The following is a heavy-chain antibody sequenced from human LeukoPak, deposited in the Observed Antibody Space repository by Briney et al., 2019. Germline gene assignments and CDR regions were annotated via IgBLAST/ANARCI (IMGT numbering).Heavy chain of an antibody. CDR1: GFTVSSNY. CDR2: IYSGGST. D-gene: IGHD1-26*01. CDR3: ARDRVGAIRYDAFDI. Sequence: PGGSLRLSCAASGFTVSSNYMSWVRQAPGKGLEWVSVIYSGGSTYYADSVKGRFTISRDNSKNTLYLQMNSLRAEDTAVYYCARDRVGAIRYDAFDIWGQGTMVTVSS. J-gene: IGHJ3*02. V-gene: IGHV3-66*02.